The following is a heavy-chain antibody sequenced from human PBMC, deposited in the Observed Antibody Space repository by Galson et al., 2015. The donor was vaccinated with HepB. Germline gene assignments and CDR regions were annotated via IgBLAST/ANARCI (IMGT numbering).Heavy chain of an antibody. J-gene: IGHJ4*02. CDR3: ARIRRDSYNQYYFDY. CDR1: GNTFTTYG. Sequence: SVKVSCKASGNTFTTYGITWVRQAPGQGLEWVGWISAYNGVTNYAQKFEDRVTLTTDTSTKTVYMGLKSLRSDDTAVYYCARIRRDSYNQYYFDYWGQGTLVTVSS. D-gene: IGHD5-24*01. V-gene: IGHV1-18*01. CDR2: ISAYNGVT.